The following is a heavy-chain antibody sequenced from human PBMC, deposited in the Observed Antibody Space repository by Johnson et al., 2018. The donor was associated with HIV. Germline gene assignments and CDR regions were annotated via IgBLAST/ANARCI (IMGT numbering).Heavy chain of an antibody. D-gene: IGHD3-10*01. V-gene: IGHV3-30-3*01. Sequence: VQLVESGGGVVQPGRSLRLSCAASGFTFRSYAMHWVRQAPGKGLEWVALISYDGSHKFYADSVKGRLTISRDHSKNTLYLQMNSLRAEDTAVYYCARDRVLLWFGESPLDAFDIWGQGTMVTVSS. CDR2: ISYDGSHK. J-gene: IGHJ3*02. CDR3: ARDRVLLWFGESPLDAFDI. CDR1: GFTFRSYA.